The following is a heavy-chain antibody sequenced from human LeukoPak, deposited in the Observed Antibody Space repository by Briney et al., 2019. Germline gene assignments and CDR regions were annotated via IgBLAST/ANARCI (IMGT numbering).Heavy chain of an antibody. CDR1: GYTLTELS. D-gene: IGHD2-2*02. V-gene: IGHV1-24*01. J-gene: IGHJ6*03. Sequence: ASVKVSCKVSGYTLTELSMHWVRLAPGKGLEWMGGFDPEDGETIYAQKFQGRVTMTEDTSTDTAYMELSSLRSEDTAVYYCASIVVPAAIPYYYYYMDVWGKGTTVTVSS. CDR2: FDPEDGET. CDR3: ASIVVPAAIPYYYYYMDV.